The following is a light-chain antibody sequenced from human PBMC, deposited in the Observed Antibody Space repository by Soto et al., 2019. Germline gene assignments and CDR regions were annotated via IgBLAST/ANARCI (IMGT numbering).Light chain of an antibody. CDR3: QVWDSTTEHWV. Sequence: SYELTQPPSVSVAPGQTATITCGGDNIGDHSVHWYQQQPGRAPVLVVSDDSDRPSGIPERISGSNSGYTATLTISRVEAGDEADYHCQVWDSTTEHWVFGGGTKLTVL. CDR1: NIGDHS. V-gene: IGLV3-21*02. CDR2: DDS. J-gene: IGLJ3*02.